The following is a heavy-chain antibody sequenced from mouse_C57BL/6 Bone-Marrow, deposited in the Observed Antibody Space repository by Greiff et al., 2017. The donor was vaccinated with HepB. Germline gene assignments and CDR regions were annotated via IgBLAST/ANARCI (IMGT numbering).Heavy chain of an antibody. Sequence: DVQLQESGEGLVKPGGSLKLSCAASGFTFSSYAMSWVRQTPEKRLEWVAYISSGGDYIYYADTVKGRVTISRDNARNTLYLQMSSLKSEDTAMYYCTRGQLRPSWFAYWGRGTLVTVSA. CDR3: TRGQLRPSWFAY. CDR1: GFTFSSYA. V-gene: IGHV5-9-1*02. J-gene: IGHJ3*01. D-gene: IGHD3-2*02. CDR2: ISSGGDYI.